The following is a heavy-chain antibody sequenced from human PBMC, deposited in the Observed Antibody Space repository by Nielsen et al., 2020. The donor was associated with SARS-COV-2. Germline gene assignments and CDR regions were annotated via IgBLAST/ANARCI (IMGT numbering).Heavy chain of an antibody. V-gene: IGHV3-30*18. D-gene: IGHD3-3*01. CDR3: AKDFWSSPNQVGPDY. J-gene: IGHJ4*02. CDR1: GFSFSSYA. CDR2: ISRDASDT. Sequence: GGSLRLSCAASGFSFSSYAMTWVRQAPGKGLEWMAIISRDASDTFYPDSVKGRFTVSRDNSKNTVYLQMNSLRPEDTAVYYCAKDFWSSPNQVGPDYWGQGTLVTVSS.